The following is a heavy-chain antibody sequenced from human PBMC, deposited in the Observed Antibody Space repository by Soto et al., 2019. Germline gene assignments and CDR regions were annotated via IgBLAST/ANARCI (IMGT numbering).Heavy chain of an antibody. D-gene: IGHD4-17*01. CDR2: IYYSRTT. CDR1: GGSISSGDYY. CDR3: ARDGDDVTTIGLYY. J-gene: IGHJ4*02. V-gene: IGHV4-30-4*01. Sequence: SETLSLTCTVSGGSISSGDYYWTWIRQPPGKGLEWIGSIYYSRTTYYNPSLKSRVTISVDTSMNQFSLKLSSVTAADTAIYYCARDGDDVTTIGLYYWGQGFLVTVS.